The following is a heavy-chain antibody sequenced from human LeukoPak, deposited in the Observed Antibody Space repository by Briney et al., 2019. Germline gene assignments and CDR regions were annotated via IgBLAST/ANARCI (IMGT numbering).Heavy chain of an antibody. CDR1: GYTFTSYY. J-gene: IGHJ6*03. D-gene: IGHD3-16*01. V-gene: IGHV1-46*01. CDR3: ARSKPHAFLGGYYYYYMDV. CDR2: INPSGGST. Sequence: GASVKVSCKASGYTFTSYYMHWVRQAPGQGLEWMGIINPSGGSTSYAQKFQGRVTMTRDTSTSTVYMELSSLRSEDTAVYYCARSKPHAFLGGYYYYYMDVWGKGTTVTVSS.